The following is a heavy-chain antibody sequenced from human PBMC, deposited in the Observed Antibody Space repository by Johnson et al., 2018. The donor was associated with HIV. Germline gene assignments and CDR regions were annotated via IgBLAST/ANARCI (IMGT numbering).Heavy chain of an antibody. CDR1: EFTVTNYA. CDR2: IYSGGST. J-gene: IGHJ3*01. V-gene: IGHV3-66*01. CDR3: ASEASFAPRPETAFDV. Sequence: VQLVESGGGVVQPGRSLRLYCAVSEFTVTNYAMHWVRLAPGKGLQWVAVIYSGGSTYYADAVKGRFNISRDNSKNTLYLQMNSLRAEDTAWYFCASEASFAPRPETAFDVWGQGTKVTVSS. D-gene: IGHD2/OR15-2a*01.